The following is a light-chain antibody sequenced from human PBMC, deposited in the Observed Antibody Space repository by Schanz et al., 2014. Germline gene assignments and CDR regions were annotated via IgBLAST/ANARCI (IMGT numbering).Light chain of an antibody. J-gene: IGLJ2*01. Sequence: QSALTQPPSASGSPGQSVTISCTGTSSDIGGYNYVSWYQQHPGKAPKLMIYEVSKRPSGVPDRFSGSKSGNTASLTVSGXQAEDEADYYCSSYAGSNNSVFGGGTKLTVL. CDR3: SSYAGSNNSV. CDR1: SSDIGGYNY. V-gene: IGLV2-8*01. CDR2: EVS.